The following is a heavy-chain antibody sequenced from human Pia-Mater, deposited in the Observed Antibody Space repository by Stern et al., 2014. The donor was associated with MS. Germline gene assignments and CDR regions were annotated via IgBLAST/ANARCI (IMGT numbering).Heavy chain of an antibody. CDR2: IYPGDSET. D-gene: IGHD1-14*01. CDR1: GFTFSIYW. J-gene: IGHJ4*02. CDR3: ARQTTAWASDV. V-gene: IGHV5-51*01. Sequence: VQLVQSGAELIRPGESLKISCKGSGFTFSIYWIAWVRQMPGKGLEWMGIIYPGDSETRYSPSFHGQVTMSADKSTRTAYLQWSSLNASDTAMYFCARQTTAWASDVWGQGTLVTGSS.